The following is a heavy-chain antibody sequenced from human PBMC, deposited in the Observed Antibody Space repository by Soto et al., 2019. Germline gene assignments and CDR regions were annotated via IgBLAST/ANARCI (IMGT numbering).Heavy chain of an antibody. CDR3: ARDYYDFWSGYSYYFDY. CDR2: INHSGST. V-gene: IGHV4-34*01. CDR1: GGSFSGYY. J-gene: IGHJ4*02. D-gene: IGHD3-3*01. Sequence: QVQLQQWGAGLLKPSETLSLTCAVYGGSFSGYYWSWIHQPPGKGLEWIGEINHSGSTNYNPSLKSRVTISVDTSKNQFSLKLSSVTAADTAVYYCARDYYDFWSGYSYYFDYWGQGTLVTVSS.